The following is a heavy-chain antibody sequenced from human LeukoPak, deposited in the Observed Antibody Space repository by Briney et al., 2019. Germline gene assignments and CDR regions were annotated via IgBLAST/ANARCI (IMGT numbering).Heavy chain of an antibody. Sequence: SQTLSLTCTVSGGSISSGGYYWSWIRQPPGKGLEWIGYIYHSGSTYYNPSLKSRVTISVDRSKNQFSLKLSSVTAADTAVYYCARVRYDSSGRWYFDLWGRGTLVTVSS. CDR3: ARVRYDSSGRWYFDL. CDR1: GGSISSGGYY. V-gene: IGHV4-30-2*01. CDR2: IYHSGST. J-gene: IGHJ2*01. D-gene: IGHD3-22*01.